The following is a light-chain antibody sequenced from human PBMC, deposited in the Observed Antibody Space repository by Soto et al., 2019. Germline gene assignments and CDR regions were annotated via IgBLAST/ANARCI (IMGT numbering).Light chain of an antibody. Sequence: QSVLTQSPSASASLGASVKLTCTLSSGHSSYAIAWHQQQPEKGPRYLMKLNSDGSHSKGDGIPGRFSGSSSGAERYLTISSLQSEDEADYYCQTWGTGIHVVFGGGTQLTVL. CDR2: LNSDGSH. V-gene: IGLV4-69*01. CDR1: SGHSSYA. CDR3: QTWGTGIHVV. J-gene: IGLJ2*01.